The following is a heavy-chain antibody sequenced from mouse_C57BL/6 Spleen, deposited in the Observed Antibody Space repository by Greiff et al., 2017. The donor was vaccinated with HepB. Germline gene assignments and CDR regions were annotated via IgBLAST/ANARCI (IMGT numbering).Heavy chain of an antibody. Sequence: EVKLMESGGDLVKPGGSLKLSCAASGFTFSSYGMSWVRQTPDKRLEWVATISSGGSYTYYPDSVKGRFTISRDNAKNTLYLQMSSLKSEDTAMYYCARRHYDYAMDYWGQGTSVTVSS. J-gene: IGHJ4*01. CDR1: GFTFSSYG. CDR2: ISSGGSYT. V-gene: IGHV5-6*02. CDR3: ARRHYDYAMDY. D-gene: IGHD1-1*01.